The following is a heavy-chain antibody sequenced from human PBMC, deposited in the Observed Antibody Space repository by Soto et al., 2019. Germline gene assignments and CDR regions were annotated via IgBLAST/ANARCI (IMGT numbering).Heavy chain of an antibody. Sequence: PGGSLRLSCAASGFTFSSYWMHWVRQAPGKGLVWLSRINSDGSTTNYADSVKGRFTISRDNAKNTLYLQMNSLSAEDTAVYYCASHPGNSSGWYNYWGQQTLVTVSS. J-gene: IGHJ4*02. CDR1: GFTFSSYW. D-gene: IGHD6-19*01. V-gene: IGHV3-74*01. CDR2: INSDGSTT. CDR3: ASHPGNSSGWYNY.